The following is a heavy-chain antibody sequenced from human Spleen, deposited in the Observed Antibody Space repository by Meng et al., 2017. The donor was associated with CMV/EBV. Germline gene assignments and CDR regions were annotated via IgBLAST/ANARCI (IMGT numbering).Heavy chain of an antibody. CDR3: ARALRPRRGVDP. Sequence: CAVYGGSFSGYYWSWIRQPPGKGLEWIGEINHSGSTNYNPSLKSRVTISVDTSKNQFSLKLSSVTAADTAVYYCARALRPRRGVDPWGQGTLVTVSS. V-gene: IGHV4-34*01. D-gene: IGHD3-16*01. J-gene: IGHJ5*02. CDR2: INHSGST. CDR1: GGSFSGYY.